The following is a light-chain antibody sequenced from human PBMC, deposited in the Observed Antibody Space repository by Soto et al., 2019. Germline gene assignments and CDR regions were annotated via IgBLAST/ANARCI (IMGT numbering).Light chain of an antibody. V-gene: IGKV1-12*01. CDR2: AAS. CDR3: QQANSFPTP. Sequence: QVTQCPSSFSASLVYIFTITCXASQDIDSWLAWYQQTPGKAPKLLIFAASTLQSGVPSRFSGGGSGTDFTLAIIGLQPEDFVPYYCQQANSFPTPFAQGGRLEIK. CDR1: QDIDSW. J-gene: IGKJ5*01.